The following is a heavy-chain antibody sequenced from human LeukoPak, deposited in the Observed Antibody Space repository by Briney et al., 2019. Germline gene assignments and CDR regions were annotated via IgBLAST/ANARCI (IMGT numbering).Heavy chain of an antibody. CDR1: GFTFSTYS. V-gene: IGHV3-23*01. J-gene: IGHJ4*02. CDR2: ISDTGGRI. D-gene: IGHD6-19*01. Sequence: GGSLRLSCAASGFTFSTYSMNWVRQAPGKGLEWVSTISDTGGRIYYADSVKGRFTISRDNSKNTLYLQMNSLRAEDTAVYYCAKSRTQVSYNSGKYWGQGTQVTVSS. CDR3: AKSRTQVSYNSGKY.